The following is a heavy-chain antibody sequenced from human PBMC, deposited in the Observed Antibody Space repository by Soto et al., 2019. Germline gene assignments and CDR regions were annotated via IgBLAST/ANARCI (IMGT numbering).Heavy chain of an antibody. CDR2: IIDSGGST. V-gene: IGHV3-23*01. D-gene: IGHD3-10*01. J-gene: IGHJ4*02. CDR1: GFTFSYYA. Sequence: GGSLRLCCAASGFTFSYYAMSWVRHAPGKGLEWVSSIIDSGGSTFYADSVKGRFTISRDNSKNTLYLQMNSLRAEDTAIYYCASRGHYYFDYWGQGTQVTVSS. CDR3: ASRGHYYFDY.